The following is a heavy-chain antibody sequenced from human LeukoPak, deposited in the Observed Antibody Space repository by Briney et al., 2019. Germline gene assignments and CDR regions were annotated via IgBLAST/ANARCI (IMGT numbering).Heavy chain of an antibody. J-gene: IGHJ4*02. CDR2: ISCSGSST. V-gene: IGHV3-23*01. Sequence: AGSLRLSCAASGFTFSSYAMSCFRQAPGKRLQWVSRISCSGSSTSYADSVKGRVTISIDNSKNTLYLQLNSLRAEDMAVYYCAKGVAVASPYYFDYWGQGTLVTVS. CDR1: GFTFSSYA. CDR3: AKGVAVASPYYFDY. D-gene: IGHD6-19*01.